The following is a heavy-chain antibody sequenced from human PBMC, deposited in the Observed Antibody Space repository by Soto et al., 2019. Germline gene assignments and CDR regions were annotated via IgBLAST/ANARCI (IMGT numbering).Heavy chain of an antibody. CDR1: GVSVSSGSFY. J-gene: IGHJ4*02. CDR2: GFYSWTT. V-gene: IGHV4-61*01. Sequence: QVQLQESGPGLVKPSETLSLTCTVSGVSVSSGSFYWAWIRQPPGKGLEWIGFGFYSWTTNYKPSLKSRVTISVATSRSHFSLEVSSLTAADTAVYYCAMGATVTQYDFWGQGTLVTVSS. CDR3: AMGATVTQYDF. D-gene: IGHD4-17*01.